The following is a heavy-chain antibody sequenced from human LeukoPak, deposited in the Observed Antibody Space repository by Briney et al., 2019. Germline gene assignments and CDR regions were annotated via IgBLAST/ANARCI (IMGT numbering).Heavy chain of an antibody. Sequence: GGSLRLSCAASGFTFSSYAMSWVRQAPGKGLECVSTISGSGGITYYADSVKGRFTFSRGNSKNTLYLQMNSLRAEDTAVYYCAKSFYGSASKTINFDYWGQGTLVTVSS. CDR3: AKSFYGSASKTINFDY. J-gene: IGHJ4*02. V-gene: IGHV3-23*01. D-gene: IGHD3-10*01. CDR1: GFTFSSYA. CDR2: ISGSGGIT.